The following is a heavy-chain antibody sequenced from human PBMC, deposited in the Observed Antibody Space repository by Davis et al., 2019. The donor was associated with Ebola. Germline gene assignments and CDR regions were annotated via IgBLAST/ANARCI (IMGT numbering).Heavy chain of an antibody. D-gene: IGHD3-10*01. V-gene: IGHV5-51*01. J-gene: IGHJ4*02. CDR3: ARGPRSYFRAGGDDY. CDR2: IYPGDSDT. CDR1: GYSFTSYW. Sequence: GESLKISCKGSGYSFTSYWIGWVRQMPGKGLEWMGIIYPGDSDTRYSPSFQGQVTISADKSISTAYLQWSSLKASDTAMYYCARGPRSYFRAGGDDYWGLGTLVTVSS.